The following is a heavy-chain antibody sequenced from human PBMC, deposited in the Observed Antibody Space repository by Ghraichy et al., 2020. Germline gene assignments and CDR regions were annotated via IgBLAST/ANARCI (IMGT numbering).Heavy chain of an antibody. CDR3: ARDAGTFFDY. J-gene: IGHJ4*02. CDR2: IYYSGST. D-gene: IGHD2/OR15-2a*01. CDR1: GGSISSGGYY. Sequence: SETLSLTCTVSGGSISSGGYYWSWIRQHPGKGLEWIGYIYYSGSTYYNPSLKSRVTISVDTSKNQFSLKLSSVTAADTAVYYCARDAGTFFDYWGQGTLVTVSS. V-gene: IGHV4-31*03.